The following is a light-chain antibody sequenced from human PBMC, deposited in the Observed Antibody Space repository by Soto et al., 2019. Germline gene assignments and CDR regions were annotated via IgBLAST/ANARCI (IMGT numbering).Light chain of an antibody. CDR2: AND. CDR1: SSNIGRRA. Sequence: QSVLAQPPSASGTPGQRVTISCSGSSSNIGRRALNWYQQLPGAAPKLLIYANDQRPSGVADRFSGSKSGTSGSLAISGLRSDDEADYYCASWDDGLRGPVFGGVTKLTVL. V-gene: IGLV1-44*01. CDR3: ASWDDGLRGPV. J-gene: IGLJ3*02.